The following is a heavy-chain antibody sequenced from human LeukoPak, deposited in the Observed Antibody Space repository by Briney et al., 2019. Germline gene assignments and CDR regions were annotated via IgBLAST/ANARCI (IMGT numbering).Heavy chain of an antibody. J-gene: IGHJ3*02. V-gene: IGHV1-8*03. CDR3: ARDVCSSTSCYREPGAFDI. D-gene: IGHD2-2*02. CDR1: GYTFTSYD. Sequence: GASVKVSCKASGYTFTSYDINWVRQATGQGLEWMGWMNPNSGNTGYAQKFQGRVTITRNTSISTAYMELSRLRSDDTAVYYCARDVCSSTSCYREPGAFDIWGQGTMVTVSS. CDR2: MNPNSGNT.